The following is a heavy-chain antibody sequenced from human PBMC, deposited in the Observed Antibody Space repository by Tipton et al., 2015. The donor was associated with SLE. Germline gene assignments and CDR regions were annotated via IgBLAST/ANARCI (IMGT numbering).Heavy chain of an antibody. Sequence: TLSLTCTVSGGSISSSSYYWGWIRQPPGKGLEWIGYIYYSGSTYYNPSLKSRVTISVDTSKNQFSLKLSSVTAADTAVYYCAREEYYDSSGYDYWGQGTLVTVSS. D-gene: IGHD3-22*01. CDR3: AREEYYDSSGYDY. J-gene: IGHJ4*02. V-gene: IGHV4-30-4*08. CDR1: GGSISSSSYY. CDR2: IYYSGST.